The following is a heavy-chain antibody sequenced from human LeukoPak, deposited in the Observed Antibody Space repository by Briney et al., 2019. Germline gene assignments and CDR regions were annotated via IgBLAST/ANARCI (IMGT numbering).Heavy chain of an antibody. V-gene: IGHV3-30*03. J-gene: IGHJ4*02. D-gene: IGHD3-22*01. CDR2: ISYDGSNK. CDR1: GFTFSSYG. CDR3: VRTYDTSEKGGAN. Sequence: GGSLRLSCAASGFTFSSYGMHWVRQAPGKGLEWVAVISYDGSNKYYADSVKGRFTISRDNSKNTLYLQMNSLRAEDTAVYYCVRTYDTSEKGGANWGQGTLVTVSS.